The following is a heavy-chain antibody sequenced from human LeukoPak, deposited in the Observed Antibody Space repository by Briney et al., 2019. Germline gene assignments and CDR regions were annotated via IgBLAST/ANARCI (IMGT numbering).Heavy chain of an antibody. J-gene: IGHJ4*02. CDR3: ARDYWWELVVNYFDY. D-gene: IGHD1-26*01. CDR1: GFTFSTYA. Sequence: GGSLRLSCAASGFTFSTYAMSWVRQAPGKGLEWASSISSSSSYIYYADSVKGRFTISRDNAKNSLYLQMNSLRAEDTAVYYCARDYWWELVVNYFDYWGQGTLVTVSS. V-gene: IGHV3-21*01. CDR2: ISSSSSYI.